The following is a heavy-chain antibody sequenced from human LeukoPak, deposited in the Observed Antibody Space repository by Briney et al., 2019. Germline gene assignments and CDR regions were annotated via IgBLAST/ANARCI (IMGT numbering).Heavy chain of an antibody. CDR3: ARDIYYDSSGYYGSVY. CDR1: GFTFSSCS. CDR2: ISSSSSTI. V-gene: IGHV3-48*04. Sequence: GGSLRLSCAASGFTFSSCSMNWVRQAPGKGLEWVSYISSSSSTIYYADSVKGRFTISRDNAKNSLYLQTNSLRAEDTAVYYCARDIYYDSSGYYGSVYWGQGTLVTVSS. J-gene: IGHJ4*02. D-gene: IGHD3-22*01.